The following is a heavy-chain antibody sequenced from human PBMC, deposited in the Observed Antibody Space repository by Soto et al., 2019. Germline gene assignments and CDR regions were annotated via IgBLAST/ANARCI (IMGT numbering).Heavy chain of an antibody. CDR3: ATAGRIVGATIAGYYFDY. CDR2: IIPIFGTA. V-gene: IGHV1-69*13. CDR1: GGTFSSYA. Sequence: ASVKVSCKASGGTFSSYAISWVLQAPGQGLEWMGGIIPIFGTANYAQKFQGRVTITADESTSTAYMELSSLRSEDTAVYYCATAGRIVGATIAGYYFDYWGQGTLVTVSS. J-gene: IGHJ4*02. D-gene: IGHD1-26*01.